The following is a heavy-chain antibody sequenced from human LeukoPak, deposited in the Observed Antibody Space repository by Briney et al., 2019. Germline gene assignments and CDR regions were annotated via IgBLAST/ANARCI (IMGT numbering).Heavy chain of an antibody. CDR1: GFIFSNYA. CDR2: VSGDGVRT. J-gene: IGHJ4*02. Sequence: GGSLRLSCTGFIFSNYAVSWVRQAPGKGPEWVSAVSGDGVRTFYADSVKGRFTISRDNSMSTVSLQMNSLRAEDTAVYYCAKEQDNQLLLSHFDYWGQGILVTVSS. V-gene: IGHV3-23*01. CDR3: AKEQDNQLLLSHFDY. D-gene: IGHD2-2*01.